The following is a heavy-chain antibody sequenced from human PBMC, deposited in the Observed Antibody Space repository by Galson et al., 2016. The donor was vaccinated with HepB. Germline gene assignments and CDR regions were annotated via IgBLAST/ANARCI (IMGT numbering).Heavy chain of an antibody. V-gene: IGHV2-5*01. Sequence: PALVKPTQTLTLTCTFSGFSLSSDTVGVGWVRQPPGKALEWLALIFSSDDKRYSPSLKNRLPITRDTSKNQVVLTMTNMDPVDTATYYCAHTYHSSSWHPYYYYGMDVWGQGTTVTVSS. CDR3: AHTYHSSSWHPYYYYGMDV. D-gene: IGHD6-13*01. CDR2: IFSSDDK. J-gene: IGHJ6*02. CDR1: GFSLSSDTVG.